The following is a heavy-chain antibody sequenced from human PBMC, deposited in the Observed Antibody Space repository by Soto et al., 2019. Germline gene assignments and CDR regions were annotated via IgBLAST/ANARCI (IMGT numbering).Heavy chain of an antibody. Sequence: QVQLQQWGAGLLKPSETLSLTCAVYGGSFSGYYWSWIRQPPGKGLEWIGEINHSGSTNYNPSLKSRVTISVDTSKNQFSLKLSSVTAADTAVYYCARGVVREEKTTYFDYWGQGTLVTVSS. CDR3: ARGVVREEKTTYFDY. J-gene: IGHJ4*02. V-gene: IGHV4-34*01. D-gene: IGHD4-17*01. CDR1: GGSFSGYY. CDR2: INHSGST.